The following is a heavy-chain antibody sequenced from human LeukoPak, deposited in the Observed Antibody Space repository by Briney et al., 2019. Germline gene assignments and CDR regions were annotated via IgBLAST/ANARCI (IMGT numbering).Heavy chain of an antibody. CDR2: INHSGST. Sequence: SETLSLTCAVYGGSFSGYYWSWIRQPPGKGLEWIGEINHSGSTNYNPSLKSRVTISVDTSKNQFSLKLSSVTAADTAVYYCARLRFWSGYSDYWGQGTLVTVSS. CDR3: ARLRFWSGYSDY. D-gene: IGHD3-3*01. J-gene: IGHJ4*02. CDR1: GGSFSGYY. V-gene: IGHV4-34*01.